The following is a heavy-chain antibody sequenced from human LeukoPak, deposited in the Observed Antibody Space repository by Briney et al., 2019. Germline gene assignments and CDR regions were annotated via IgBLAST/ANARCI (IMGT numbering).Heavy chain of an antibody. CDR1: GFTFDDYA. J-gene: IGHJ4*02. CDR2: ISWNSGSI. D-gene: IGHD3-10*01. CDR3: AKESVVGSGSYSFDY. Sequence: GRSLRLSCAASGFTFDDYAMHWVRQAPGKGLEWVSGISWNSGSIGYADSVKGRFTISRDNAKNSLYLQMNSLRAEDTALYYCAKESVVGSGSYSFDYWGQGTLVTVSS. V-gene: IGHV3-9*01.